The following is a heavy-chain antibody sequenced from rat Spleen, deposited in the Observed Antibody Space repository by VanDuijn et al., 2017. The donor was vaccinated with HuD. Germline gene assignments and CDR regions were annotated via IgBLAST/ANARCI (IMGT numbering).Heavy chain of an antibody. CDR3: VRRGLRRVLDY. CDR1: GFTFSNYD. Sequence: EVQLVESGGGLVQPGRSLRLSCAASGFTFSNYDMAWVRQAPTKGLEWVVSISPSGASTHSRDSVQGRFTVSRDNAKSTLDLQMDSLRSEDTATYYCVRRGLRRVLDYWGQGVMVTVSS. CDR2: ISPSGAST. J-gene: IGHJ2*01. V-gene: IGHV5-25*01. D-gene: IGHD1-11*01.